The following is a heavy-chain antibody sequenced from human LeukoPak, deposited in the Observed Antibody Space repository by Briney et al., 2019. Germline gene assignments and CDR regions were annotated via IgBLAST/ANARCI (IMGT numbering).Heavy chain of an antibody. CDR1: GGSISSSSYY. CDR2: IYYSGST. V-gene: IGHV4-39*01. J-gene: IGHJ4*02. Sequence: PSETLSLTCTVSGGSISSSSYYWGWIRQPPGKGLEWIGSIYYSGSTYYNPSLKSRVTISVDTSKNQFSLKLSSVTAADTAVYYCAGVDTAMVVDRGFDYWGQGTLVTVSS. D-gene: IGHD5-18*01. CDR3: AGVDTAMVVDRGFDY.